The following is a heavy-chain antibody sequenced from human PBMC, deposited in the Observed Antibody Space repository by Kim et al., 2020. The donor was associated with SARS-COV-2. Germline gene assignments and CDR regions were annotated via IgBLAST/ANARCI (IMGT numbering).Heavy chain of an antibody. CDR2: T. V-gene: IGHV4-59*10. Sequence: TNYNPYLKSRVTLSVDTSKNQFSLRLSSVTAADTAVYYCAKFGFFSLDYWGQGTLVTVSS. J-gene: IGHJ4*02. CDR3: AKFGFFSLDY. D-gene: IGHD5-12*01.